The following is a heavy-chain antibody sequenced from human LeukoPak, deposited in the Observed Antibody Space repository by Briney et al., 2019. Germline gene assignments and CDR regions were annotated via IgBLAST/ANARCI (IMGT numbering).Heavy chain of an antibody. Sequence: SETLSLTCTVSGGSISSSSYYWGWIRQPPGKGLEWIGSIYYSGSTYYNPSLKSRVTISVDTSKNQFSLKLSSVTAADTAVYYCARDMSSGWSFDYWGQGTLVTVSS. CDR1: GGSISSSSYY. J-gene: IGHJ4*02. CDR3: ARDMSSGWSFDY. V-gene: IGHV4-39*02. D-gene: IGHD6-19*01. CDR2: IYYSGST.